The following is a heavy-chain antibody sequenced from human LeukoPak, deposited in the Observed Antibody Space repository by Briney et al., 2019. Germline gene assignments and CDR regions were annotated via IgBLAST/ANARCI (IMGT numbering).Heavy chain of an antibody. J-gene: IGHJ4*02. CDR2: ISGSGGST. Sequence: PGGSLRLSCAASRFTFNSYAMSWVRQAPGKGLEWVSAISGSGGSTYYADSVKGRFTISRDNSKNTLYLQMNSLRAEDTAVYYCAKELENNCRECYFDYWGQGTLVTVSS. D-gene: IGHD1-20*01. V-gene: IGHV3-23*01. CDR3: AKELENNCRECYFDY. CDR1: RFTFNSYA.